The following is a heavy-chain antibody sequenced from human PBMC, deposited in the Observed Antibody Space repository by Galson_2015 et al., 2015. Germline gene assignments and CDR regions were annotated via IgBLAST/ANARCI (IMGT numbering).Heavy chain of an antibody. Sequence: SVKVSCKASGYTFTSYYMHWVRQAPGQGLEWMGIINPSGGSTRCAQKFQGRVTMTRDTSTSTVYMELSSLRSEDTAVYYCARDKYQVYYFDYWGQGTLVTVSS. V-gene: IGHV1-46*01. J-gene: IGHJ4*02. CDR3: ARDKYQVYYFDY. CDR2: INPSGGST. D-gene: IGHD6-6*01. CDR1: GYTFTSYY.